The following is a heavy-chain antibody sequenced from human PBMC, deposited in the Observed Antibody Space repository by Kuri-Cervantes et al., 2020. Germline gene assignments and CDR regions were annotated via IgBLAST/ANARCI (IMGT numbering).Heavy chain of an antibody. CDR1: GFTFSNAW. J-gene: IGHJ4*02. V-gene: IGHV3-15*01. D-gene: IGHD1-7*01. CDR3: ATAPLSGTTLSLFDY. CDR2: IKSKTDGGTT. Sequence: ETLSLTCAASGFTFSNAWMSWVRQAPGKGLEWVGRIKSKTDGGTTDYAAPVKGRFTISRDNSKNTLYLQMNSLRAEDTAVYYCATAPLSGTTLSLFDYWGQGTLVTVSS.